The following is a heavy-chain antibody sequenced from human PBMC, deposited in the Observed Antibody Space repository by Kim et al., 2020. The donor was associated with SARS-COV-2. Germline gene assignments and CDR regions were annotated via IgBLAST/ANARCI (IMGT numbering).Heavy chain of an antibody. CDR1: GFTFSSSA. CDR2: SSSSAEKT. Sequence: GGSLRLSCSASGFTFSSSAMHWVRQAPGKGLEYVSASSSSAEKTYYGDSVKGRFIISRDNSKNTLYLQMSSLRTEDTAVYYCVTSAFYGSFDYWGQGTLVTVSS. J-gene: IGHJ4*02. CDR3: VTSAFYGSFDY. V-gene: IGHV3-64D*09. D-gene: IGHD3-10*01.